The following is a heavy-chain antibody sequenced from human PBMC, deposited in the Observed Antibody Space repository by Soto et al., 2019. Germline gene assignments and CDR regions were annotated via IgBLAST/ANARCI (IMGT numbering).Heavy chain of an antibody. V-gene: IGHV3-33*01. CDR2: IWYDGSNK. Sequence: QVQLVESGGGVVQPGRSLRLSCAASGFTFSSYGMHWVRQAPGKGLEWVAVIWYDGSNKYYADSVKGRFTISRDNSKNTLYLQMNSLRAEDTAVYYCGRAYCGGDCYLLDYWGQGTLVTVSS. D-gene: IGHD2-21*02. CDR3: GRAYCGGDCYLLDY. J-gene: IGHJ4*02. CDR1: GFTFSSYG.